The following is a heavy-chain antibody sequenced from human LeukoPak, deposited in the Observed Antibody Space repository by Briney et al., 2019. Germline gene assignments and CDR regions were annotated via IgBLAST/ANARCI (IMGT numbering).Heavy chain of an antibody. J-gene: IGHJ4*02. V-gene: IGHV3-15*01. CDR1: GFTFSNAW. Sequence: PGRSLRLSCAASGFTFSNAWMSWVRQAPGKGLEWVGRIKSKTDGGTTDYAAPVKGRFTISRDDSKNTLYLQMNSLKTEDTAVYYCTTDFGVLLWFGELLPFDYWGQGTLVTVSS. CDR2: IKSKTDGGTT. D-gene: IGHD3-10*01. CDR3: TTDFGVLLWFGELLPFDY.